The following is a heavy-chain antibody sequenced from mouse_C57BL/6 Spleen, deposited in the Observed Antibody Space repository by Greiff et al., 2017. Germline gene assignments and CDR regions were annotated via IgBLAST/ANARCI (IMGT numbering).Heavy chain of an antibody. D-gene: IGHD1-1*01. CDR3: AREEDYGSSYAWYFDV. CDR1: GFNIKDYS. V-gene: IGHV14-2*01. Sequence: VQLQQSGAELVKPGASVKLSCTASGFNIKDYSMHWVKQRTEQGLEWIGRIDPEDGETKYAPKVQGKATITADTSSNTAYLQLSSLTSEDTAVYYCAREEDYGSSYAWYFDVWGTGTTVTVSS. J-gene: IGHJ1*03. CDR2: IDPEDGET.